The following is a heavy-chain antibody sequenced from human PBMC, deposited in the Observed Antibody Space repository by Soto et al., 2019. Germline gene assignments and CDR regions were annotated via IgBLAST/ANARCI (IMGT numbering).Heavy chain of an antibody. CDR3: ARELPPDL. D-gene: IGHD2-15*01. CDR1: VFTVISKY. V-gene: IGHV3-53*01. Sequence: GGSLRLACASSVFTVISKYMTWVRQAPGKGLEWVSILWSAGLTYYADSVKGRFTISRDNFKNTVYLQMNGLGVEDSGVYFCARELPPDLWGQGTLVTVSS. J-gene: IGHJ4*01. CDR2: LWSAGLT.